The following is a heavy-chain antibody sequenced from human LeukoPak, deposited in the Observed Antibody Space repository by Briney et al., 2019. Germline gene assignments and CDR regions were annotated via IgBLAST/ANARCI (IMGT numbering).Heavy chain of an antibody. CDR1: DGSISSYY. CDR2: IYYSGST. V-gene: IGHV4-59*12. J-gene: IGHJ4*02. Sequence: PSEILSLTCNVSDGSISSYYWTWIRQPPGKGLEWIGYIYYSGSTNYNPSLKSRVTISVDTSKNQFSLKLSSVTAADTAVYYCARGSADYWATLDYWGQGTLVTVSS. D-gene: IGHD4/OR15-4a*01. CDR3: ARGSADYWATLDY.